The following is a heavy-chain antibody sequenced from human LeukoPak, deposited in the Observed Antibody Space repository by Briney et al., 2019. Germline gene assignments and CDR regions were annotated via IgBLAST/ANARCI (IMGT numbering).Heavy chain of an antibody. CDR1: GFTFSGSA. CDR2: FDPEDGET. Sequence: PGGSLRLSCAASGFTFSGSAMHWVRQAPGKGLEWMGGFDPEDGETIYAQKFQGRVTMTEDTSTDTAYMELSSLRSEDTAVHYCATSLIAARRSREIDYWGQGTLVTVSS. J-gene: IGHJ4*02. CDR3: ATSLIAARRSREIDY. V-gene: IGHV1-24*01. D-gene: IGHD6-6*01.